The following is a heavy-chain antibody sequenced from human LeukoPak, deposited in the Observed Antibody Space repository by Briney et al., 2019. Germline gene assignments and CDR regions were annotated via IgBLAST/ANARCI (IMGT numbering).Heavy chain of an antibody. D-gene: IGHD5-18*01. V-gene: IGHV4-59*01. J-gene: IGHJ4*02. Sequence: PSETLSLTCTVSGDSISSYYWSWIRQPPGKGLEWIGYIYYSGSTNYNPSPKSRVTISVDTSKNQFSLKLSSVTAADTAVYYCARGGYSYGPRFDYWGQGTLVTVSS. CDR2: IYYSGST. CDR3: ARGGYSYGPRFDY. CDR1: GDSISSYY.